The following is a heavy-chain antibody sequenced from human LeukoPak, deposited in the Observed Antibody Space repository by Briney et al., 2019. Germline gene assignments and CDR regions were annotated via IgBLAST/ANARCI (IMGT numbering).Heavy chain of an antibody. CDR1: GSSLHDLP. V-gene: IGHV1-24*01. CDR2: FDPENAEI. CDR3: ATRGSDFWSGFDH. J-gene: IGHJ4*02. Sequence: ASVTVSCKLSGSSLHDLPIQWVRQAGTKGLEWMAGFDPENAEIVYAQKFQGRVTMTEDTSTDTAYLELTSLTSDDTALYYCATRGSDFWSGFDHWGQGTQVTVSS. D-gene: IGHD3-3*01.